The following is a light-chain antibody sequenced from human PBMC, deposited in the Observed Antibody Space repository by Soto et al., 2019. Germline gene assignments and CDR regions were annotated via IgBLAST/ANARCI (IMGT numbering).Light chain of an antibody. J-gene: IGLJ1*01. CDR3: AAWDDNLSGLYV. V-gene: IGLV1-47*01. CDR1: ASTIGRNY. CDR2: RNS. Sequence: QSVLTQSPSASGTPGQRVTISCSGSASTIGRNYVYWYQQLPGTAPKLLIYRNSQRPSGVPDRFSGSKSGTSASLVISGLRSEDEADYYCAAWDDNLSGLYVFGAGTKLTVL.